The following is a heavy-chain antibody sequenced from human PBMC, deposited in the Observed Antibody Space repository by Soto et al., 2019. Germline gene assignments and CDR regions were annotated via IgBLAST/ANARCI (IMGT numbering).Heavy chain of an antibody. J-gene: IGHJ4*02. CDR1: GFTFSSYA. Sequence: GGSLRLSCAASGFTFSSYAMSWVRQAPGKGLEWVSAISGSGGSTYYADSVKGRFTISRDNSKNTLYLQMNSLRAEDTAVYYCAKRNVETETYYYDSSGYYFDYWGQGTLVTVSS. CDR3: AKRNVETETYYYDSSGYYFDY. V-gene: IGHV3-23*01. CDR2: ISGSGGST. D-gene: IGHD3-22*01.